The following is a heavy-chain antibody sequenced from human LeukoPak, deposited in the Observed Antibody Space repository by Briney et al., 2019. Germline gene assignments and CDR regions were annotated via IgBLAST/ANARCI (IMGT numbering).Heavy chain of an antibody. CDR1: GSSFTSYW. CDR2: ILPDDANN. J-gene: IGHJ4*02. Sequence: GECLKISCKGSGSSFTSYWIGWLRRMPAKGLEWMGVILPDDANNRYYASFQDQVSISANKTISNTYIQCSSLKITDTPVYYYARVLKPEHLRFGELLLGYWGQGTMVTVSS. CDR3: ARVLKPEHLRFGELLLGY. V-gene: IGHV5-51*01. D-gene: IGHD3-10*01.